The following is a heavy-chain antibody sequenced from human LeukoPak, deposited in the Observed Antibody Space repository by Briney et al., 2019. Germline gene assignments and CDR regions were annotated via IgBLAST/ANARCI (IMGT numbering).Heavy chain of an antibody. V-gene: IGHV4-61*02. J-gene: IGHJ5*02. CDR2: IYTSGST. CDR3: ARGIAVAGTPWFDP. D-gene: IGHD6-19*01. CDR1: GGSISSGSYY. Sequence: PSETLSLTCTVSGGSISSGSYYWSWIRQPAGKGLEWIGRIYTSGSTNYNPSLKSRVTISVDTSKNQFSLKLSSVTAADTAVYYCARGIAVAGTPWFDPWGQGTLVTVSS.